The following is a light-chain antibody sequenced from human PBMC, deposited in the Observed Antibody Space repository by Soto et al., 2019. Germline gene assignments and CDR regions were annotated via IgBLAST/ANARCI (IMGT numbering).Light chain of an antibody. CDR2: EVT. J-gene: IGLJ2*01. Sequence: QSVLTQPASVSGSPGQSITISCTGTSSDVGGYNFVSWYQQHPGKAPKLMIYEVTDRPSGVSNRVSGSKSGSTASLTIAGLQAEDEADYYCSSYTSRNTLAFGGGTKLTVL. CDR1: SSDVGGYNF. V-gene: IGLV2-14*01. CDR3: SSYTSRNTLA.